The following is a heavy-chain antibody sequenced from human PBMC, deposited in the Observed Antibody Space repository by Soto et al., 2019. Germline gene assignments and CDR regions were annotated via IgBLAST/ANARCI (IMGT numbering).Heavy chain of an antibody. D-gene: IGHD1-26*01. Sequence: SETLSLTCTVTGGSVSSGSYYWSWIRQSPGKGLEWIGYIYYSGTTNYNPSLKSRVTLSVDTSKNQFSLRLSSVTPADTAANYCARAVGLPNGYYYYGLDVWGQGTTVTVSS. CDR2: IYYSGTT. CDR1: GGSVSSGSYY. V-gene: IGHV4-61*01. CDR3: ARAVGLPNGYYYYGLDV. J-gene: IGHJ6*02.